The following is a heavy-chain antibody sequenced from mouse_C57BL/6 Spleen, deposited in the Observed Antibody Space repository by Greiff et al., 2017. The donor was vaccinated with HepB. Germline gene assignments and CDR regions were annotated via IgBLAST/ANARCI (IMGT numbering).Heavy chain of an antibody. CDR2: IYPGDGDT. CDR3: ARRYDYDGFAY. J-gene: IGHJ3*01. D-gene: IGHD2-4*01. Sequence: VQLQQSGPELVKPGASVKISCKASGYAFSSSWMNWVKQRSGKGLEWIGRIYPGDGDTNYNGKFKGKATLTADKSSSTAYMQLSSLTSEDSAVYFCARRYDYDGFAYWGQGTLVTVSA. V-gene: IGHV1-82*01. CDR1: GYAFSSSW.